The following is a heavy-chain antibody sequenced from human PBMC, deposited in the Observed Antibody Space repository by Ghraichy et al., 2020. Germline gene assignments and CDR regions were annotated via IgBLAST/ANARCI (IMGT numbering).Heavy chain of an antibody. Sequence: SETLSLTCTVSNGSISGPNSSWNWIRQTPGKGLEWIGHIYQNGSTYYTPSLKNRLIFSVAKSRNQFSLTLVSLTAVDTSIYYCARGGNVTAYFDSWGQGARFTVS. CDR1: NGSISGPNSS. CDR3: ARGGNVTAYFDS. V-gene: IGHV4-30-2*01. CDR2: IYQNGST. J-gene: IGHJ4*02. D-gene: IGHD1-1*01.